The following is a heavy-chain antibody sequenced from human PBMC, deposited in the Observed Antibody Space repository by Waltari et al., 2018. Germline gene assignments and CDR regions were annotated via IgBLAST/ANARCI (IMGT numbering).Heavy chain of an antibody. CDR3: AKGTERYGGWAPIFDS. Sequence: EVHLLESGGDCVQPGGSLRPSWAASGLRFSNCALSWVRQAPGKGLEWVSVISTSGGSAKYADSVQGRFTISRDNSKKTLHLQMNSLRVEDTAVYYCAKGTERYGGWAPIFDSWGQGTQVTVSS. CDR1: GLRFSNCA. V-gene: IGHV3-23*01. D-gene: IGHD6-19*01. J-gene: IGHJ4*02. CDR2: ISTSGGSA.